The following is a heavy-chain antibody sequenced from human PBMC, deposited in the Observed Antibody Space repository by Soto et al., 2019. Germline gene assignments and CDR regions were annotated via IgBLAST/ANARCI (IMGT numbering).Heavy chain of an antibody. V-gene: IGHV3-7*05. J-gene: IGHJ6*02. CDR3: AREGWSVVVAYYYYYGMDV. CDR1: GFTFSIYW. D-gene: IGHD2-2*01. CDR2: IKQDGSEK. Sequence: GGSLRLSCAASGFTFSIYWMSWVRQAPGKGLEWVANIKQDGSEKYYVDSVKGRFTISRDNAKNSLYLQMNSLRAEDTAVYYCAREGWSVVVAYYYYYGMDVWGQGTTVTAP.